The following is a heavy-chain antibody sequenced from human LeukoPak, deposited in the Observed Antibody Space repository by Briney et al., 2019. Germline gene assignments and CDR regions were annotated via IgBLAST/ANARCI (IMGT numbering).Heavy chain of an antibody. CDR2: ISSSSSTI. J-gene: IGHJ3*02. D-gene: IGHD6-19*01. CDR3: AREGGGIAVADTYAFDI. CDR1: GFTFSSYS. Sequence: GSLRLSCAASGFTFSSYSMNWVRQAPGKGLEWVSYISSSSSTIYYADSVKGRFTISRDNAKNSLYLQMNSLRAEDTAVYYCAREGGGIAVADTYAFDIWGQGTMVTVSS. V-gene: IGHV3-48*01.